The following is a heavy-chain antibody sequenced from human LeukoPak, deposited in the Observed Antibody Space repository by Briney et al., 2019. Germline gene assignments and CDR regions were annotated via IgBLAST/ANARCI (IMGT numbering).Heavy chain of an antibody. V-gene: IGHV4-34*01. CDR2: INHSGST. Sequence: SETLSLTCAVYGGSFSGYYWSWIRQPPGKGLEWIGEINHSGSTNYNPSLKSRVTISVDTSKNQFSLKLSSVTAADTAVYYCARDVFSGFGYWGQGTLVTVSS. J-gene: IGHJ4*02. CDR3: ARDVFSGFGY. D-gene: IGHD6-19*01. CDR1: GGSFSGYY.